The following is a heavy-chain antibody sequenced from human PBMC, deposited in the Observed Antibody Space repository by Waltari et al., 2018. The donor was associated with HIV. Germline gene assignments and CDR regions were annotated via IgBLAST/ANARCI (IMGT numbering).Heavy chain of an antibody. CDR1: GVTFSSSR. V-gene: IGHV3-74*01. Sequence: EVQLVESGVGLVQPGGSLRLSCAASGVTFSSSRMHGVRQATGKGLVWVSPINCDGSCTSHGDSLKGRFTISRDNARNTLYFQMNSLGAEDTAMYYCAKVGTSGYTFGFGRWGQGTLVTVSS. CDR3: AKVGTSGYTFGFGR. J-gene: IGHJ1*01. CDR2: INCDGSCT. D-gene: IGHD5-18*01.